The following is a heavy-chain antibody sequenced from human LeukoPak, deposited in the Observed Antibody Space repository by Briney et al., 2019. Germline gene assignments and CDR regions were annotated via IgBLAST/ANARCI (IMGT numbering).Heavy chain of an antibody. CDR2: IRYDGSNK. Sequence: GGSLRLSCAASGFTFSSYGMHWVRQAPGKGLEWVAFIRYDGSNKYYADSVKGRFTISRDNSKNTLYLQMNSLRAEDTAVYYCAKVTLGLRYFDWLLSDHYFDYWGQGTLVTVSS. V-gene: IGHV3-30*02. J-gene: IGHJ4*02. D-gene: IGHD3-9*01. CDR1: GFTFSSYG. CDR3: AKVTLGLRYFDWLLSDHYFDY.